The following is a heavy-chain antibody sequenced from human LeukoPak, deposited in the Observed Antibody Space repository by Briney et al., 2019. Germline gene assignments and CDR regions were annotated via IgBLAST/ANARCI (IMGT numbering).Heavy chain of an antibody. CDR2: INPKNGGT. J-gene: IGHJ6*03. V-gene: IGHV1-2*02. CDR1: VYTFTAYY. Sequence: GASVTVSCKPSVYTFTAYYIHWVRQAPGQGLEWMGWINPKNGGTKYAQSFQGRFTMTTDTSISTVYMELSRLGSDDTAVYYCARDPSHYYYTDVWGKGTTVTVSS. CDR3: ARDPSHYYYTDV.